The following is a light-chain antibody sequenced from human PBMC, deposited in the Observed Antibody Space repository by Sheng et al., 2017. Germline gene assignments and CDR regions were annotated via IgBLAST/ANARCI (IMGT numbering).Light chain of an antibody. CDR1: QSVSSY. CDR2: DTS. CDR3: HQYGNSRS. J-gene: IGKJ3*01. V-gene: IGKV3-11*01. Sequence: EIVLTQSPATLSLSPGERATLSCRASQSVSSYLAWYQQKPGQAPRLLIYDTSNRATDIPARFSGSGSGTDFTLTISSLEPEDFAVYYCHQYGNSRSFGPGSRVDIK.